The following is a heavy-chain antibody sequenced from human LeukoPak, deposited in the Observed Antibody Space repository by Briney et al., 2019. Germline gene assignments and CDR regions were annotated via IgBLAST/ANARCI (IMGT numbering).Heavy chain of an antibody. D-gene: IGHD5-12*01. CDR2: INPSGGST. Sequence: ASVKVSCKASGYTFTSYYMHWVRQAPGQGLEWMGIINPSGGSTSYAQKFQGRVTMTRDMSTSTVYMELSSLRSEDTAVYYCARDITGYDPFDYWGQGTLVTVSS. V-gene: IGHV1-46*01. J-gene: IGHJ4*02. CDR1: GYTFTSYY. CDR3: ARDITGYDPFDY.